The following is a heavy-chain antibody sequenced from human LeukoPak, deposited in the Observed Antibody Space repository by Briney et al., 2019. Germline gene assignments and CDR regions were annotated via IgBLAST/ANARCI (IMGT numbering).Heavy chain of an antibody. V-gene: IGHV3-30*18. CDR3: AKDGGYYGMDV. D-gene: IGHD3-16*01. J-gene: IGHJ6*02. Sequence: PGRSLRLSCAASGFTFSSYGVHWVRRAPGKGLEWVAVISYDGSNKYYADSVKGRFTISRDNSKNTLYLQMNSLRAEDTAVYYCAKDGGYYGMDVWGHGTTVTVSS. CDR2: ISYDGSNK. CDR1: GFTFSSYG.